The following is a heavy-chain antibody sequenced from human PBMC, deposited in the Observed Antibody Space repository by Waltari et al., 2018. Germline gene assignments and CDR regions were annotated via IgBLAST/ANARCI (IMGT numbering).Heavy chain of an antibody. J-gene: IGHJ4*02. Sequence: QVQLVESGGGVVQPGRSLRLSCAASGFTFSSSGMTGFRQAPGKGLEWVAVIWYDGSNKYYADSVKGRFTISRDNSKNTLYLQMNSLRAEDTAVYYCAREEWEPGGLDYWGQGTLVTVSS. CDR3: AREEWEPGGLDY. V-gene: IGHV3-33*01. CDR2: IWYDGSNK. CDR1: GFTFSSSG. D-gene: IGHD1-26*01.